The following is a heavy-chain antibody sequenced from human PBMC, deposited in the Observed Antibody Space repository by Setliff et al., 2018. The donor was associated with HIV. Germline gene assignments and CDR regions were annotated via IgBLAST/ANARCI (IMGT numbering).Heavy chain of an antibody. V-gene: IGHV4-31*03. CDR1: GGSISSGAYY. CDR3: ARATPGGYYNFWSGYSPEYYFDY. D-gene: IGHD3-3*01. CDR2: IYYSGST. J-gene: IGHJ4*02. Sequence: PSETLSLTCTVSGGSISSGAYYWSWIRQHPGKGLEWIGYIYYSGSTYYNPSLKSRVTISVDTSKNQFSLKLSSVTAADTAVYYCARATPGGYYNFWSGYSPEYYFDYWGQGTLVTVSS.